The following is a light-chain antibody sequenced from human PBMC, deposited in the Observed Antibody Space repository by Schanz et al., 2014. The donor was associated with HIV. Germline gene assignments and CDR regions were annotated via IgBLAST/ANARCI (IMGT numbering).Light chain of an antibody. CDR3: QQYGSSPWT. CDR2: GAS. V-gene: IGKV3-20*01. J-gene: IGKJ1*01. CDR1: QSVSNSY. Sequence: EIVLTQSPGTLSLSPGERATLSCRASQSVSNSYLAWYQQKPGQAPRLLIYGASNRATGIPDRFSGGVSGTDFTLTISRVEPEDYAVYYCQQYGSSPWTFGQGTRVDVK.